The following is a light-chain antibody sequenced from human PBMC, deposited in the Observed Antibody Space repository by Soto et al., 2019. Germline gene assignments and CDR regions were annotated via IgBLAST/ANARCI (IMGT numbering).Light chain of an antibody. Sequence: QSVLTQPPSASGTPGQRVTIYCSGSSSNIGTNTVIWYQQPPGAAPKLLIYRDNQRTPGVTDRFSCSKSGTSASLAISGLQSEDEADYFCAAWDVSLVDFGVGTQLTV. CDR2: RDN. J-gene: IGLJ2*01. CDR1: SSNIGTNT. V-gene: IGLV1-44*01. CDR3: AAWDVSLVD.